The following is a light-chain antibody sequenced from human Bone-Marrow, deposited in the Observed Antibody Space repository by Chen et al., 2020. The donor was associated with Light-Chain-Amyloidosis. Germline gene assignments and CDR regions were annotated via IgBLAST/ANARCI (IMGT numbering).Light chain of an antibody. J-gene: IGKJ1*01. Sequence: EIVLTQSPGTLSLSPGERATLSCRASQSVSSSYLAWYQQKPGQAPRLLIYGASSRATGIPDRFSGSGSGTEFTLPISRLEPGDFAVYYCQQYGSSPGWTFGQGTKVEIK. CDR2: GAS. CDR1: QSVSSSY. CDR3: QQYGSSPGWT. V-gene: IGKV3-20*01.